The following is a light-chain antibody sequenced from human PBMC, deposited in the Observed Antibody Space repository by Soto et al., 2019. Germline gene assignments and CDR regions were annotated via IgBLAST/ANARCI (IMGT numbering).Light chain of an antibody. CDR3: QQYGNWLPCT. J-gene: IGKJ2*02. Sequence: EIVMTQSPAALSVSPGERATLSCKASQTVRSNLAWYQQQPGQAPRLLIYNASTSATGIPVRFSGSGCGTDFILTISRLQSEDFAVYSCQQYGNWLPCTFGQGTKVESK. CDR1: QTVRSN. V-gene: IGKV3-15*01. CDR2: NAS.